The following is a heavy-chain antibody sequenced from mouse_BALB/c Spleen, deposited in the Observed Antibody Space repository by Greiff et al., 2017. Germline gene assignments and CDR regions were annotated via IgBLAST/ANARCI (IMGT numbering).Heavy chain of an antibody. Sequence: EVQRVESGGGLVKPGGSLKLSCAASGFAFSSYDMSCVRQTPEKRLEWVAYISSGGGSTYYPDTVKGRFTISRDNAKNTLYLQMSSLKSEDTAMYYCARRAYYGLDYWGQGTTLTVSS. CDR3: ARRAYYGLDY. D-gene: IGHD1-2*01. J-gene: IGHJ2*01. CDR1: GFAFSSYD. CDR2: ISSGGGST. V-gene: IGHV5-12-1*01.